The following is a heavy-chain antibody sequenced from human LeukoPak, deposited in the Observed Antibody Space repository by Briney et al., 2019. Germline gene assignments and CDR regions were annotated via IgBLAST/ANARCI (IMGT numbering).Heavy chain of an antibody. CDR2: AYGSSSN. CDR1: VGSISGDY. V-gene: IGHV4-59*08. D-gene: IGHD3-22*01. CDR3: ARSPRYYDSSGYYHDAFHI. J-gene: IGHJ3*02. Sequence: SETLSLTCTVSVGSISGDYWNWIRQPPGKGLEWIGYAYGSSSNNCNASLKSRVTISVDTSRSQFSLKLSSVTAADTAVYYCARSPRYYDSSGYYHDAFHIWGQGTMVTVSS.